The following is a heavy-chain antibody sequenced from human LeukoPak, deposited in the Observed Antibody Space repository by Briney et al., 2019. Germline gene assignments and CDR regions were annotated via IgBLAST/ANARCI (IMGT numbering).Heavy chain of an antibody. CDR1: GFTFSSYW. D-gene: IGHD3-10*01. CDR3: ARVPRPRAGSGIGYYFDY. J-gene: IGHJ4*02. Sequence: PGGSLRLSCAASGFTFSSYWMCWVRQTPGKGLEWVANIKQDGSEKYYVDSVKGRFTISRDNAKNSLYLQMNSLRAEDTAVYYCARVPRPRAGSGIGYYFDYWGQGTLVTVSS. CDR2: IKQDGSEK. V-gene: IGHV3-7*01.